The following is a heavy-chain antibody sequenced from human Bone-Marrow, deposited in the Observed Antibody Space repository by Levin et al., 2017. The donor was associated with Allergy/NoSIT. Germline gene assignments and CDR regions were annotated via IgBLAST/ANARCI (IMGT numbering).Heavy chain of an antibody. J-gene: IGHJ4*02. CDR2: INPNSGGT. Sequence: ASVKVSCKASGYTFTGYYMHWVRQAPGQGLEWMGRINPNSGGTNYAQKFQGRVTMTRDTSISTAYMELSRLRSDDTAVYYCARGSLSGEDSCSGGSCYSELDYWGQGTLVTVSS. D-gene: IGHD2-15*01. CDR1: GYTFTGYY. V-gene: IGHV1-2*06. CDR3: ARGSLSGEDSCSGGSCYSELDY.